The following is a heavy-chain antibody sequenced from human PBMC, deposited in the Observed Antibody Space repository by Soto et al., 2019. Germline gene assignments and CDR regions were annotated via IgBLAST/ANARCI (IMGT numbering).Heavy chain of an antibody. CDR3: ARGRRCGGGSCRNWFDP. CDR2: MNPNSGNT. CDR1: GYTFTSYD. V-gene: IGHV1-8*01. J-gene: IGHJ5*02. Sequence: QVQLVQSGAEVKKPGASVKVSCKASGYTFTSYDINWVRQATGQGLEWMGWMNPNSGNTGYAQKVKGRVTMTRNTSIRTAYMELSSLGFEDTAVYYCARGRRCGGGSCRNWFDPWGQGTLGTVSS. D-gene: IGHD2-15*01.